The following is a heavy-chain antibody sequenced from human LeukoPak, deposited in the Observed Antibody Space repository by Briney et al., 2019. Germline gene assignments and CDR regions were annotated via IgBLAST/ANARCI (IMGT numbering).Heavy chain of an antibody. CDR3: ARGPNSNWSGLDF. D-gene: IGHD6-6*01. CDR1: GFSFSGHW. J-gene: IGHJ4*02. CDR2: TSPTGSTT. Sequence: GGSLRLSCTASGFSFSGHWMHWARQLPGKGLVWVSRTSPTGSTTSYADSVKGRFTVSRDNAKNTLYLQVNNLRAEDTAVYYCARGPNSNWSGLDFWGQGTLLTVSS. V-gene: IGHV3-74*01.